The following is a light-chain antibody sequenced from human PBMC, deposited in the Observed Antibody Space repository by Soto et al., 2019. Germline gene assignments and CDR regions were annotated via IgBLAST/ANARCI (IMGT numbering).Light chain of an antibody. CDR1: SSDVGGYNY. V-gene: IGLV2-14*01. CDR2: DVS. Sequence: QSALTRPASVSGSPGQSITISCTGTSSDVGGYNYVSWYQQHPGKAPKLMIYDVSNRPSGVSNRFSGSKSGNTASLTISGLQAEDEADYYCSSYTSSSPVVFGGGTQLTVL. J-gene: IGLJ2*01. CDR3: SSYTSSSPVV.